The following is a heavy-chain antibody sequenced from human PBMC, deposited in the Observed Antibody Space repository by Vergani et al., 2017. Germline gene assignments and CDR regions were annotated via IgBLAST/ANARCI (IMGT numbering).Heavy chain of an antibody. J-gene: IGHJ5*01. D-gene: IGHD1-14*01. CDR1: GFTFNQYG. V-gene: IGHV3-33*01. CDR2: TWYDGNNK. CDR3: ARDLRSLYNRFDS. Sequence: QVQLVESGGGVVQPGRSLRLSCAASGFTFNQYGMHWVRQAPGKGLEWVAVTWYDGNNKQYADSVKGRFTISRDNSKSTMYLQMNSLRDEDTGVYYCARDLRSLYNRFDSWGQGTLVTVSS.